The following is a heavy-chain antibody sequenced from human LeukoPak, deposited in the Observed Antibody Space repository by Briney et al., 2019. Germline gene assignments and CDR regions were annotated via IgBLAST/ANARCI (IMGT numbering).Heavy chain of an antibody. V-gene: IGHV3-48*02. J-gene: IGHJ4*02. CDR1: GFTFSSYS. Sequence: GGSLRLSCAASGFTFSSYSINWVRQAPGMGLEWVSFITGSSSSIFYADSVKGRFTISRDNAKNLVYLQMNSLRDDDTALYYCARARSGWYMEYWGQGTLVTVSS. CDR2: ITGSSSSI. CDR3: ARARSGWYMEY. D-gene: IGHD6-19*01.